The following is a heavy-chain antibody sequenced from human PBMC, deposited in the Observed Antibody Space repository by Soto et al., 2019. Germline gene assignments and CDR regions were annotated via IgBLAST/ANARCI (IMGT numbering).Heavy chain of an antibody. CDR1: GFSLSSFY. CDR2: INQDGSDP. D-gene: IGHD3-9*01. Sequence: GGSLRLSCAASGFSLSSFYMSWVRQAPGRGPVWLANINQDGSDPHYVDSVKGRFTISRDNAKNSLYLQMNSLRAEDTAVYYCASLPIYDILTGYYGGDYYYGMDVWGQGTTVTVSS. J-gene: IGHJ6*02. V-gene: IGHV3-7*02. CDR3: ASLPIYDILTGYYGGDYYYGMDV.